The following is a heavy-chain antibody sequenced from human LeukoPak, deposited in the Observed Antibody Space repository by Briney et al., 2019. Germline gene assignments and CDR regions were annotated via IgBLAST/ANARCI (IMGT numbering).Heavy chain of an antibody. J-gene: IGHJ4*02. CDR2: ISGSGGST. Sequence: GGSLRDSCAASGVTFSGYAMSWGRQAPGKGLEWVSAISGSGGSTYYADSVKGRFTISRANSKNTLYLQMHSLRAEDTAVYYCAKGEGATTYFDYWGQGTLVTVSS. D-gene: IGHD1-26*01. V-gene: IGHV3-23*01. CDR1: GVTFSGYA. CDR3: AKGEGATTYFDY.